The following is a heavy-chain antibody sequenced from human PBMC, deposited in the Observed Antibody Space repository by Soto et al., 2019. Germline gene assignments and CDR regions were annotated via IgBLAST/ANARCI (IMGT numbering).Heavy chain of an antibody. CDR2: IKQDGSEK. J-gene: IGHJ3*02. CDR1: GFTFSRYW. CDR3: ARDIVAEDDAFDI. V-gene: IGHV3-7*01. Sequence: GGSLRLSCAASGFTFSRYWMSWGRQAPGKGLEWVANIKQDGSEKYYVDSVRGRFTISRDNAKNSLYLQMNSLRAEDTAVYYCARDIVAEDDAFDIWGQGTMVTVSS. D-gene: IGHD5-12*01.